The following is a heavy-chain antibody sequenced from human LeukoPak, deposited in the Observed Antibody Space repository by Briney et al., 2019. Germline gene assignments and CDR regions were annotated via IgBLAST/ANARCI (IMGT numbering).Heavy chain of an antibody. CDR2: INTNSGGT. J-gene: IGHJ4*02. Sequence: ASVKVSCKASGYTFTGYCMHWVGQAPGQGLEWMGWINTNSGGTNYAQKFQGRVTMTRDTSISTAYIQLSRLRSDDTAVYYCARGPVQLLWFGELSYVFDYWGQGTLVTVSS. CDR3: ARGPVQLLWFGELSYVFDY. D-gene: IGHD3-10*01. V-gene: IGHV1-2*02. CDR1: GYTFTGYC.